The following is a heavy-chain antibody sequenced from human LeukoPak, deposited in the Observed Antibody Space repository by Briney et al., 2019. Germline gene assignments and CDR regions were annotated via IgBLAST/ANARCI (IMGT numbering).Heavy chain of an antibody. J-gene: IGHJ1*01. V-gene: IGHV3-30*02. CDR1: TFTFNNFG. CDR2: IRFDGTED. CDR3: AKDRRGNMGTDVTPGWYFHE. D-gene: IGHD4-23*01. Sequence: GGSLRLSCAASTFTFNNFGIHWVRQASGKGLEWIAFIRFDGTEDYYADSVKGRFTVSKDYSKNTVSLQMNSLGHEGTAVYYCAKDRRGNMGTDVTPGWYFHEWGQGTLVTVSS.